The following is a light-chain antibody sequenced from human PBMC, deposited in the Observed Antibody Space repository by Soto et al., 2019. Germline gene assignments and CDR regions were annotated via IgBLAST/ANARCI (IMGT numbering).Light chain of an antibody. CDR2: DAS. J-gene: IGKJ5*01. V-gene: IGKV3-11*01. Sequence: DIVLTQSPATLSLTPGQGASLSCRASKSVGGDLVWYQQHPGQAPRLLIYDASNRATGIPPRFSGSGSGTDFILTISSLEPEDFAVYYCQQRSNWPITFGQGTRLEIK. CDR1: KSVGGD. CDR3: QQRSNWPIT.